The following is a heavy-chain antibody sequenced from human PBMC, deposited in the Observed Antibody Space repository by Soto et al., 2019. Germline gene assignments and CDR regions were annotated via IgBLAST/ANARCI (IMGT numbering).Heavy chain of an antibody. Sequence: ASVKVSCKVSGYTLTELSMHWVRQAPGKGLEWMGGFDPEDGETIYAQKFQGRVTMTEDTSTDTAYMELSSLRSEDTAVYYCATDLTLYCSSTSCLLGVWGQGTLVTSPQ. J-gene: IGHJ4*02. CDR1: GYTLTELS. CDR2: FDPEDGET. CDR3: ATDLTLYCSSTSCLLGV. V-gene: IGHV1-24*01. D-gene: IGHD2-2*01.